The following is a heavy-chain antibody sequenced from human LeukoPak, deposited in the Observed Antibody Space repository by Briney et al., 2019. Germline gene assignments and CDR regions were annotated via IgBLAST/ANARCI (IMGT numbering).Heavy chain of an antibody. D-gene: IGHD3-9*01. CDR3: AKVQSDWLLIYYFDY. J-gene: IGHJ4*02. V-gene: IGHV3-23*01. CDR1: GFTFSSYA. CDR2: ISGSGGST. Sequence: RGSLRLSCAASGFTFSSYAMSWVRQAPGKGLEWVSAISGSGGSTYYADSVKGRFTISRDNSKNTLYLQMNSLRAEDTAVYYCAKVQSDWLLIYYFDYWGQGTLVTVSS.